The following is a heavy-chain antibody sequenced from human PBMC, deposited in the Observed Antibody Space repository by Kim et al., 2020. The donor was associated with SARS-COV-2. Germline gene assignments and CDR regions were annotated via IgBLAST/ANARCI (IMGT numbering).Heavy chain of an antibody. CDR1: GYNFATYW. CDR3: AGHVGSSSVSPLEY. J-gene: IGHJ4*02. V-gene: IGHV5-51*01. D-gene: IGHD6-19*01. Sequence: GESLKISCKGSGYNFATYWIAWVRQMPGKGLECMGIIYPGDSDTRYSPSFQGQVTISVDKSISTAYLQWTNLKASDTAMYYCAGHVGSSSVSPLEYWGQGTLLTVSS. CDR2: IYPGDSDT.